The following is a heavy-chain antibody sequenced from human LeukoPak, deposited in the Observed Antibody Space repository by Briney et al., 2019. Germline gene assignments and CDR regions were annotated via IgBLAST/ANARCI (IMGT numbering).Heavy chain of an antibody. D-gene: IGHD6-19*01. CDR3: ARWSIAVAGPDY. CDR2: IYTSGST. Sequence: SETLSLTCTVSGGSISSYYWSWIRQPAGKGLEWIGRIYTSGSTNYNTSLKSRVTISVDTPKNQFSLKLTSVTAADTAVYYCARWSIAVAGPDYWGQGTLVTVSS. CDR1: GGSISSYY. J-gene: IGHJ4*02. V-gene: IGHV4-4*07.